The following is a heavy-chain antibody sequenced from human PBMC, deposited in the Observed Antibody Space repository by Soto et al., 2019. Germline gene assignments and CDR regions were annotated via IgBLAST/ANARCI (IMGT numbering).Heavy chain of an antibody. CDR2: INPSGGST. Sequence: ASVKVSCKASGYTFTSYYMHWVRQAPGQGLEWMGIINPSGGSTSYAQKFQGRVTMTGDTSTSTVYMELSSLRSEDTAVYYCARQGSGSSGYKGLQGGMDVWGQGXTVTV. V-gene: IGHV1-46*01. CDR1: GYTFTSYY. D-gene: IGHD3-22*01. J-gene: IGHJ6*02. CDR3: ARQGSGSSGYKGLQGGMDV.